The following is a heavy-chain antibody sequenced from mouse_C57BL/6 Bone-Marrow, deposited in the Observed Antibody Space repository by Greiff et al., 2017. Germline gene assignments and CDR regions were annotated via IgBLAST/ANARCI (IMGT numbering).Heavy chain of an antibody. Sequence: QVQLQQSGAELARPGASVKLSCKASGYTFTSYGISWVKQRTGQGLEWIGEIYPRSGNTYYNEKFKGKATLTADKSSSTAYMEILSLTSEDSAVYFCARAGMGPLFDYWGQGTTLTVSS. CDR1: GYTFTSYG. J-gene: IGHJ2*01. V-gene: IGHV1-81*01. CDR2: IYPRSGNT. CDR3: ARAGMGPLFDY. D-gene: IGHD4-1*01.